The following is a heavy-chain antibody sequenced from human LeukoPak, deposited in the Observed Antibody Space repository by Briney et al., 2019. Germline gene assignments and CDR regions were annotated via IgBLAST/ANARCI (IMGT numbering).Heavy chain of an antibody. D-gene: IGHD2-21*02. J-gene: IGHJ3*02. V-gene: IGHV3-64*04. CDR1: GFTFSHYA. CDR3: AKPEREGAYCGGDCYKDAFDI. Sequence: PGGSLRLSCSASGFTFSHYAFHWVRQAPGKGLEYVSAISDNGDGTYYADSVKGRFTISRDNSKNTLYLQMNSLRAEDTAVYYCAKPEREGAYCGGDCYKDAFDIWGQGTMVTVSS. CDR2: ISDNGDGT.